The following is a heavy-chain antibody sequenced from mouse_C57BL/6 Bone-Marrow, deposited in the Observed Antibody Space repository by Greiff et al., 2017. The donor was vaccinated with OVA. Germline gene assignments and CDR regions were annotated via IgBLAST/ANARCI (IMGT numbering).Heavy chain of an antibody. Sequence: EVQLVESVAELVRPGASVKLSCTASGFNIKNTYMHWVKQRPEQGLAWIGRIDPANDNTKYAPKFQGKATMTADTSSNTAYLQLSSLSSEDTAVYCCARGNFGSSFYAMDYWGQGTSVTVSS. V-gene: IGHV14-3*01. D-gene: IGHD1-1*01. J-gene: IGHJ4*01. CDR3: ARGNFGSSFYAMDY. CDR2: IDPANDNT. CDR1: GFNIKNTY.